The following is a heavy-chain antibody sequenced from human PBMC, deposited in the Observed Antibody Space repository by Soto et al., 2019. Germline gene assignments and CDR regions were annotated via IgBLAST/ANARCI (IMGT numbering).Heavy chain of an antibody. D-gene: IGHD3-16*01. Sequence: QVQLQESGPGLVKPSETLSLTCTVSGGSISSYYWSWIRQPPGKGLEWIGYIYYSGSTNYNPSLKSRVTISVDTSKNQFSLKLSSVTAADTAVYYCARDRMGDGYKITSWYFDLWGRGTLVTVSS. V-gene: IGHV4-59*01. CDR2: IYYSGST. J-gene: IGHJ2*01. CDR3: ARDRMGDGYKITSWYFDL. CDR1: GGSISSYY.